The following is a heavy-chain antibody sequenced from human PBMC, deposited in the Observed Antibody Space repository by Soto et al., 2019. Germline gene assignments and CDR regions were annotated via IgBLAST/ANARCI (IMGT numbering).Heavy chain of an antibody. Sequence: GGSLRLSCVGTGLNFDDFAMHWVRQAPGKGLEWVSGITWNSRVLAYADSVKGRFTISRDNARNPLYLQMDSLRDEDTALYYCAKGRYDFWSPYYFDSWGQGTLVTVSS. CDR3: AKGRYDFWSPYYFDS. CDR2: ITWNSRVL. V-gene: IGHV3-9*01. CDR1: GLNFDDFA. J-gene: IGHJ4*02. D-gene: IGHD3-3*01.